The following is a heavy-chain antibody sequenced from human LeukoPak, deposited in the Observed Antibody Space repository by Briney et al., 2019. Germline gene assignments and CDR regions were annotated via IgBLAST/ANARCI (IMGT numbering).Heavy chain of an antibody. J-gene: IGHJ3*01. CDR1: GFTFSYYA. V-gene: IGHV3-64*01. CDR3: ARWVSTSYDAFDV. D-gene: IGHD6-6*01. CDR2: ISSDGGST. Sequence: GGSLRLSCAASGFTFSYYAMHWVRQAPGKGLEYVSAISSDGGSTYYANSVKGRFTISRDNSKNMLYLQMGSLRAEDMAVYYCARWVSTSYDAFDVWGQGIMVTVSS.